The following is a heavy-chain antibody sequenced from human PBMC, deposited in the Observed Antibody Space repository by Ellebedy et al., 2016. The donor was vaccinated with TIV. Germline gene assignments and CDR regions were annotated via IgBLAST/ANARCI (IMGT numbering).Heavy chain of an antibody. J-gene: IGHJ4*02. CDR1: GFTFSNNW. V-gene: IGHV3-74*01. CDR2: INPDGSYT. Sequence: PGGSLRLSCAASGFTFSNNWMHWVRQPPGKGLVWVSRINPDGSYTNYADSVRGRFTISRDNAKNTLYLQMNSLRAEDTAVYYCVSKFSSPPDYWGQGIQVTVSS. CDR3: VSKFSSPPDY.